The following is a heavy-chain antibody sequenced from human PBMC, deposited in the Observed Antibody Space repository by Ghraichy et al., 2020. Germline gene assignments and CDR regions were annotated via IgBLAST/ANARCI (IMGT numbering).Heavy chain of an antibody. D-gene: IGHD1-26*01. CDR3: ARGYSGGSYSFDY. CDR2: ISGSSSYI. J-gene: IGHJ4*02. V-gene: IGHV3-21*01. Sequence: GSLRLSCAASGFTFSSYSMNWVRRAPGKGLEWVSSISGSSSYIYYADSVKGRFTISRDNAKNSLYLQMNSLRAEDTAVYYCARGYSGGSYSFDYWGQGTLVTVSS. CDR1: GFTFSSYS.